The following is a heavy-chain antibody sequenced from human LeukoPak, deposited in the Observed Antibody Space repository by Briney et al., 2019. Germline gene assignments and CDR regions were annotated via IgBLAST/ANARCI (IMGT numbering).Heavy chain of an antibody. Sequence: PGGSLRLSCAASGFTFSSYSMNWVRQAPGKGLEWVSSISNSSSYIYYADSVKGRFTISRDNAKNSLYLQMNSLRAEDTAVYYFARDPTYFDWLPVYWGQGTLVTLSS. J-gene: IGHJ4*02. CDR2: ISNSSSYI. CDR3: ARDPTYFDWLPVY. D-gene: IGHD3-9*01. CDR1: GFTFSSYS. V-gene: IGHV3-21*01.